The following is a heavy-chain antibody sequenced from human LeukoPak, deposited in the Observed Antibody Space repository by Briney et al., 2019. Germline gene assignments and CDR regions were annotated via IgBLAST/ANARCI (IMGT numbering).Heavy chain of an antibody. CDR3: AKDEGWLPFDY. CDR2: ISWDGGST. J-gene: IGHJ4*02. Sequence: GGSLRLSCAASGFTFDDYTMHWVRQAPGKGLEWVSLISWDGGSTYYADSVKGRFTISRDNSKNTLYLQMNSLRAEDTAVYYCAKDEGWLPFDYWGQGTLVTVSS. CDR1: GFTFDDYT. D-gene: IGHD5-12*01. V-gene: IGHV3-43*01.